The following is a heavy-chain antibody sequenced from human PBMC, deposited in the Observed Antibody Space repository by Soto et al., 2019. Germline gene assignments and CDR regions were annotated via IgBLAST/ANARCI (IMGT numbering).Heavy chain of an antibody. J-gene: IGHJ6*02. Sequence: GGSLRLSCAASGFTFSSYGMHWVRQAPGKGLEWVAVISYDGSNKYYADSVKGRFTISRDNSKNTLYLQMNSLRAEDTAVYYCAKAGQDYYYYGMDVWGQGTTVTVSS. CDR3: AKAGQDYYYYGMDV. CDR1: GFTFSSYG. CDR2: ISYDGSNK. V-gene: IGHV3-30*18.